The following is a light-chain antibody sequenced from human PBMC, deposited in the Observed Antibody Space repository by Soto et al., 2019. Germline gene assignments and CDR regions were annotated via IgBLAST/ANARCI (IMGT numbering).Light chain of an antibody. CDR1: QGVSATY. CDR2: GSS. J-gene: IGKJ1*01. V-gene: IGKV3-20*01. Sequence: EIVLTQSPGTLSLFPGERATLSCRASQGVSATYVAWYQHKPGQAPRLLIYGSSTRATGVPDRFSGSGSGRDFTLTISRLDPEDSALYYCQQYSISPRPFGQGTKVEIK. CDR3: QQYSISPRP.